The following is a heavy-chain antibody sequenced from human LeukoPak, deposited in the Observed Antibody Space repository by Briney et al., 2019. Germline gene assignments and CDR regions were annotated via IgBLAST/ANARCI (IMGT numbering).Heavy chain of an antibody. Sequence: PGGSLRLSCAASGFTFSSYAMNWVRQAPGKGLKWVSAISGSGGSTYYADSVKGRFTISRDNSKNTLYLQMNSLRAEDTAVYYCAIEEGAYYGSGTYFDYWGQGTVVTVSS. CDR1: GFTFSSYA. CDR3: AIEEGAYYGSGTYFDY. J-gene: IGHJ4*02. D-gene: IGHD3-10*01. CDR2: ISGSGGST. V-gene: IGHV3-23*01.